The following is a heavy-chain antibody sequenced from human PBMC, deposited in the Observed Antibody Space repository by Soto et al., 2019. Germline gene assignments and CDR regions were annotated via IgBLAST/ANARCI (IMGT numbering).Heavy chain of an antibody. CDR3: ARDPTYYYDSSGYYGPR. D-gene: IGHD3-22*01. V-gene: IGHV4-31*03. CDR2: IYYSGST. Sequence: SGTLSLTCTVSGGSISSGGYYWSWIRQHPGKGLEWIGYIYYSGSTYYNPSLKSRVTISVDTSKNQFSLKLSSVTAADTAVYYCARDPTYYYDSSGYYGPRWGQGTLVTVSS. J-gene: IGHJ4*02. CDR1: GGSISSGGYY.